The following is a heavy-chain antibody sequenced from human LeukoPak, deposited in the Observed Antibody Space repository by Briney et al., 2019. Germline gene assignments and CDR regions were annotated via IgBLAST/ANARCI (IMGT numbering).Heavy chain of an antibody. Sequence: SETLSLTCTVSGGSISTYYWSWIRQPPGKGLEWIVDVYYSGATNYDPSLKRRVTISLDTPKNQFSLRLTSVPAADTAVYYCARRVAVTGIYCFDHWGQGTPVTVSS. CDR3: ARRVAVTGIYCFDH. CDR1: GGSISTYY. CDR2: VYYSGAT. J-gene: IGHJ4*02. D-gene: IGHD6-19*01. V-gene: IGHV4-59*08.